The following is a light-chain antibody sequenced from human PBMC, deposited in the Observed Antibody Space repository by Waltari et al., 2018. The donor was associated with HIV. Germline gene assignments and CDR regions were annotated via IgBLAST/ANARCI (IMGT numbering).Light chain of an antibody. V-gene: IGKV3-20*01. CDR2: GAS. J-gene: IGKJ2*01. Sequence: EIMLTQSPATLSLSPGETAIVSCRASENMTSQYLAWYQQKSGQAPRLLPFGASTRNPGVPERFGGAGSGADFTLTVSRLEPEDFALYFCQQYAASPYTFGQGT. CDR1: ENMTSQY. CDR3: QQYAASPYT.